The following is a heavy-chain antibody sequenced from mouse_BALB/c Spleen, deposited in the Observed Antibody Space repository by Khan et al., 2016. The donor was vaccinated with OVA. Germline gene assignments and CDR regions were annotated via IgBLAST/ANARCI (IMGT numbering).Heavy chain of an antibody. D-gene: IGHD1-2*01. CDR1: GYTFTEYT. Sequence: EVQLQQSGPELVKPGASVKISCKTSGYTFTEYTIHWVKQSHGKSLEWIGRFNPNNGGAHYNQKFKGKATLTVEKSSSTAYMELRSLTSEDSAVYYCARRDYYAYYWYFDVWGAGTTVTVSS. CDR3: ARRDYYAYYWYFDV. CDR2: FNPNNGGA. J-gene: IGHJ1*01. V-gene: IGHV1-18*01.